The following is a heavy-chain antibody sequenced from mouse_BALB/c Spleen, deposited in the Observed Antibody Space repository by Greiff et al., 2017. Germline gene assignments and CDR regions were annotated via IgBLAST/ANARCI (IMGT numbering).Heavy chain of an antibody. Sequence: EVMLVESGGGLVQPGGSLKLSCAASGFTFSSYTMSWVRQTPEKRLEWVAYISNGGGSTYYPDTVKGRFTISRDNAKNTLYLQMSSLKSEDTAMYYCARHRDGGFAYWGQGTLVTVSA. CDR3: ARHRDGGFAY. CDR2: ISNGGGST. J-gene: IGHJ3*01. V-gene: IGHV5-12-2*01. CDR1: GFTFSSYT. D-gene: IGHD3-1*01.